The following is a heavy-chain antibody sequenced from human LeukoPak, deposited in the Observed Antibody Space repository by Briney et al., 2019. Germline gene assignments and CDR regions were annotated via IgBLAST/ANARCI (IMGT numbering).Heavy chain of an antibody. J-gene: IGHJ4*02. CDR3: ARRGIAARPEDY. V-gene: IGHV4-39*01. CDR1: GFTFSSYSMN. CDR2: IYYSGST. Sequence: GSLRLSCAASGFTFSSYSMNWVRQPPGKGLEWIGSIYYSGSTYYNPSLKSRVTISVDTSKNQFSLKLGSVTAADTAVYYCARRGIAARPEDYWGQGTLVTVSS. D-gene: IGHD6-6*01.